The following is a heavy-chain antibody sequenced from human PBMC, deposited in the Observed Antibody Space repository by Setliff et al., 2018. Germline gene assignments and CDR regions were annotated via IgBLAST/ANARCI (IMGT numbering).Heavy chain of an antibody. CDR1: GYTFTGYY. D-gene: IGHD3-16*01. CDR2: INPNSGGT. J-gene: IGHJ3*01. Sequence: ASVKVSCKASGYTFTGYYMHWVRQAPGQGLEWMGWINPNSGGTDYAQKFQGWVSMTRDTSITTAYMELSRLTSDDMAVYFCARSDHLVVDGFDVWGQGTMVTVSS. CDR3: ARSDHLVVDGFDV. V-gene: IGHV1-2*04.